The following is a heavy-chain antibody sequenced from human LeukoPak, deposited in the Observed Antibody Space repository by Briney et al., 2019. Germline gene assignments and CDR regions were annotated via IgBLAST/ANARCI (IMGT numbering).Heavy chain of an antibody. Sequence: ASVKVSCKASGYTFTGYYMHWVRQAPGQGLEWMGCMNPNSGGTNYAQKFQGRVTMTRDTSISTAYMELSRLRSDDTAVYYCASVTFRYGSGSFTFDYWGQGTLVTVSS. J-gene: IGHJ4*02. CDR3: ASVTFRYGSGSFTFDY. CDR1: GYTFTGYY. V-gene: IGHV1-2*02. D-gene: IGHD3-10*01. CDR2: MNPNSGGT.